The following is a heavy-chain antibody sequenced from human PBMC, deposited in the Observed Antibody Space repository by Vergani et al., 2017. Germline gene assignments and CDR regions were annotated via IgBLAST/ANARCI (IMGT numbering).Heavy chain of an antibody. CDR2: ISWTSIRI. V-gene: IGHV3-9*02. CDR3: AKDLGTSSGRGWFEP. Sequence: EVQLEESGGGLVLPGRSLRLSCVASGFTSAGYAMHWVRQARGKGLDWVSGISWTSIRIGYADSVKGRFTIFRDNAKNSLYLQMNSLRAEDSALYYCAKDLGTSSGRGWFEPWGQGTLFTVSS. D-gene: IGHD6-6*01. CDR1: GFTSAGYA. J-gene: IGHJ5*02.